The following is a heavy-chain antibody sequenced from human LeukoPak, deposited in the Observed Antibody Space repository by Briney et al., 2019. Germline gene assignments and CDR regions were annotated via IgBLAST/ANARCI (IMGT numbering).Heavy chain of an antibody. J-gene: IGHJ4*01. D-gene: IGHD4-17*01. Sequence: PGRSLRLSCAVSGLTVSSYYMSWVRQAPGKGLEWVSVINSGGSTYYADSVKGRFTISGDTSKNTLYLQMNSLRAEDTAVYYCARGQTTYLLDYWGHRTLVTVSS. CDR2: INSGGST. CDR3: ARGQTTYLLDY. CDR1: GLTVSSYY. V-gene: IGHV3-53*01.